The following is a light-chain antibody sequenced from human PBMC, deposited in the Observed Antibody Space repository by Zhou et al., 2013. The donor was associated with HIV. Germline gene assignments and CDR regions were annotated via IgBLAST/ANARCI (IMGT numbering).Light chain of an antibody. CDR3: QQYNTYPFT. CDR1: QSLLHSDGETY. V-gene: IGKV2D-29*02. CDR2: EVS. J-gene: IGKJ3*01. Sequence: DIVMTQTPLSLSVTPGQPASISCKSSQSLLHSDGETYLYWYLQKPGQSPQLLIYEVSNRFSGVPDRFSGSGSGTDFALTITGLQPEDIGTYYCQQYNTYPFTFGPGTRVDFK.